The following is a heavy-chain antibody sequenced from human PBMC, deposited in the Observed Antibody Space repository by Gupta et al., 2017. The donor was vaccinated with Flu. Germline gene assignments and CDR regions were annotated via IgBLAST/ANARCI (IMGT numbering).Heavy chain of an antibody. V-gene: IGHV4-34*01. CDR3: ERGSRYSGFWTNNYAKYFDY. Sequence: SWLRQSPGKGLEWLGDINHSGSTNENPSLKSRVTISPATSRNQVTLNQDSGTAADTAVYYCERGSRYSGFWTNNYAKYFDYCGQGTLVTVSS. D-gene: IGHD3-3*01. J-gene: IGHJ4*02. CDR2: INHSGST.